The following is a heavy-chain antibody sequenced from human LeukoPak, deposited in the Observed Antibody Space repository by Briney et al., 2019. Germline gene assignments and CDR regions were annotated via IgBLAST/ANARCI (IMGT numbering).Heavy chain of an antibody. V-gene: IGHV3-48*03. Sequence: GGSLRLSCAASGFTFSSYEMNWVRQAPGKGLEWVSYISSSGSTIYYADSVKGRFTISRDNAKNSLYLQMNSLRAEDTAVYYCARAHDYGGNFDDYWGQGTLVTVSS. CDR1: GFTFSSYE. CDR3: ARAHDYGGNFDDY. J-gene: IGHJ4*02. D-gene: IGHD4-23*01. CDR2: ISSSGSTI.